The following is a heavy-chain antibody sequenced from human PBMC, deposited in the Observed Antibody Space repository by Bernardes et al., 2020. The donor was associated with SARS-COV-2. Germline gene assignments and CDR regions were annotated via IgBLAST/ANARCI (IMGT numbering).Heavy chain of an antibody. J-gene: IGHJ4*02. CDR1: GYTFTSYY. CDR2: INPSGGST. Sequence: ASVKVSCKASGYTFTSYYMHWVRQAPGQGLEWMGIINPSGGSTSYAQKFQGRVTMTRDTSTSTVYMELSSLRSEGTAVYYCARDLDGAAAGTRFDYWGQGTLVTVSS. CDR3: ARDLDGAAAGTRFDY. D-gene: IGHD6-13*01. V-gene: IGHV1-46*01.